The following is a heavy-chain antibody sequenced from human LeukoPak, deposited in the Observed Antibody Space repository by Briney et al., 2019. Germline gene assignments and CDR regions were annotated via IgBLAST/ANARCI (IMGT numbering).Heavy chain of an antibody. D-gene: IGHD4/OR15-4a*01. V-gene: IGHV4-59*08. Sequence: PSETLSLTCTVSGGSISSDYWSWIRQPPGKGLEWIGYFSYSGSTNYNPSLKSRVTISVDTSKNQFSLRLSSVTAADTALYYCARHAAFADYQSHLTHFDYWGQGTLVTVSS. J-gene: IGHJ4*02. CDR2: FSYSGST. CDR1: GGSISSDY. CDR3: ARHAAFADYQSHLTHFDY.